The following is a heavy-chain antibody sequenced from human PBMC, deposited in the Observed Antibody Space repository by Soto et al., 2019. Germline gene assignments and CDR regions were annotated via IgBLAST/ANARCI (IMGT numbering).Heavy chain of an antibody. J-gene: IGHJ4*02. V-gene: IGHV4-59*08. CDR2: IYYSGST. Sequence: PSETLSLTCTVSGGSISSYYWSWIRQPPGKGLEWIGYIYYSGSTNYNPSLKSRVTISVDTSKNQFSLKLNSMTAADSAVYYCARHNYGSGSTYFDYWGQG. CDR1: GGSISSYY. D-gene: IGHD3-10*01. CDR3: ARHNYGSGSTYFDY.